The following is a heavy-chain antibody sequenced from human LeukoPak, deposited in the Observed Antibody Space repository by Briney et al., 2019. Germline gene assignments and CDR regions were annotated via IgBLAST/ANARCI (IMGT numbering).Heavy chain of an antibody. Sequence: PGGSLRLSCAASGFTFNNYGMHWVRQAPGKGLEWVAFIRYNGNNQYYADSVKGRFTISRDNSKNTLYLQMNSLRAEDTAVYYCARERSRPIHLIAVAEPAEYFQHWGQGTLVTVSS. CDR1: GFTFNNYG. V-gene: IGHV3-30*02. CDR3: ARERSRPIHLIAVAEPAEYFQH. J-gene: IGHJ1*01. CDR2: IRYNGNNQ. D-gene: IGHD6-19*01.